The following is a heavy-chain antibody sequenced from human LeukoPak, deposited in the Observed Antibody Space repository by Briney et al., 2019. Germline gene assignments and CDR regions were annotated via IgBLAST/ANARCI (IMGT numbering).Heavy chain of an antibody. J-gene: IGHJ4*02. V-gene: IGHV1-2*02. CDR1: GYTFTGYY. D-gene: IGHD2-8*01. CDR3: ARNSLGFNGVFDY. Sequence: ASVKVSCKASGYTFTGYYMHWVRQAPGQGLEWMGWINPNSGGTNYAQKFQGRVTITADKSTSTAYMELSSLRSEDTAVYYCARNSLGFNGVFDYWGQGTLVTVSS. CDR2: INPNSGGT.